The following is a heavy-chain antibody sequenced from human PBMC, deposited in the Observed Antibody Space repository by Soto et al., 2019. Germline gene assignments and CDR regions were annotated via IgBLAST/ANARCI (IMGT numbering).Heavy chain of an antibody. CDR1: GFTFSSYG. J-gene: IGHJ5*02. Sequence: GGSLRLSCAASGFTFSSYGMHWVRQAPGKGLEWAAVIWYDGSNKYYADSVKGRFTISRDNSKNTLYLQMNSLRAEDTAVYYCARDLRSYDFWSGYLDAWGQGTLVTVSS. V-gene: IGHV3-33*01. D-gene: IGHD3-3*01. CDR2: IWYDGSNK. CDR3: ARDLRSYDFWSGYLDA.